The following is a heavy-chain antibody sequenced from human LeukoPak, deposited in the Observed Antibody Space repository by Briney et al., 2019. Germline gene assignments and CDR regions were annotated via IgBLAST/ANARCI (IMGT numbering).Heavy chain of an antibody. CDR1: GFTFSDYY. Sequence: PGGSLRLSCAASGFTFSDYYMSWIRQAPGKGLEWVSYISSSGSTIYYADSVKGRFTISRDNAKNSLYLQMNSLRAEDTALYYCAKDGHYDFWSGFLDYWGQGTLVTVSS. J-gene: IGHJ4*02. CDR2: ISSSGSTI. D-gene: IGHD3-3*01. CDR3: AKDGHYDFWSGFLDY. V-gene: IGHV3-11*01.